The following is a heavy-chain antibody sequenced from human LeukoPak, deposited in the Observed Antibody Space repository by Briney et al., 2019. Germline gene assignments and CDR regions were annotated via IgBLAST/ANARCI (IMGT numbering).Heavy chain of an antibody. CDR2: INGNGGGS. CDR3: ARGLGELLN. J-gene: IGHJ4*02. CDR1: GFTFSDYA. D-gene: IGHD3-10*01. Sequence: PGGSLRLSCAASGFTFSDYAMSWVRQAPAKGLEWVSSINGNGGGSYYIDSVKGRFTISRDNSKNTLYLQMNSLRAEDTAVYYCARGLGELLNWGQGTLVTVSS. V-gene: IGHV3-23*01.